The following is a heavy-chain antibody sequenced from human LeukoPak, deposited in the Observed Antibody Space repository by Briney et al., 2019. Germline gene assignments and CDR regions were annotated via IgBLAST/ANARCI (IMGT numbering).Heavy chain of an antibody. D-gene: IGHD6-13*01. CDR3: ARDATAGLFDY. Sequence: PGGSLRLSCAASGFSFSSYSMSWVRQAPGKGLEWVSYISSSTTIYYADSVKGRFTIFRDNAKNSLYLQMNSLRDEDTAVYYCARDATAGLFDYWGQGTLVTVSS. CDR2: ISSSTTI. V-gene: IGHV3-48*02. CDR1: GFSFSSYS. J-gene: IGHJ4*02.